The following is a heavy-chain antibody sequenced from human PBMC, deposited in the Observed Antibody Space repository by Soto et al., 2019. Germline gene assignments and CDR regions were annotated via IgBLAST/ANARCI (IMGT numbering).Heavy chain of an antibody. J-gene: IGHJ4*02. Sequence: PSETLSLTFSLYGRSFSGYYLSSIRQPPGKGLEWIGEINHSGSTNYNPSLKSRVTISVDTSKNQFSLKLSSVTAADTAVYYCARGKFYYYGSGSSFDYWGQGTLVTVSS. CDR3: ARGKFYYYGSGSSFDY. D-gene: IGHD3-10*01. V-gene: IGHV4-34*01. CDR1: GRSFSGYY. CDR2: INHSGST.